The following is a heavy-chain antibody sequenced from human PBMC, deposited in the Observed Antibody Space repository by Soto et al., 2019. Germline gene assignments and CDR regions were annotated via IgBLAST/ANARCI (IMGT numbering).Heavy chain of an antibody. CDR3: ASGISGGRHFDY. D-gene: IGHD2-15*01. CDR1: GGSIGSSNW. V-gene: IGHV4-4*02. CDR2: IDHSGST. J-gene: IGHJ4*02. Sequence: QVQLQESGPGLVKPSGTLSLTFAVSGGSIGSSNWWSWVRQPPGKGLERIVEIDHSGSTNYTPSLKSRVTISEDKSKNQFSVKLSSVTAAETAVYYCASGISGGRHFDYWGQGTLVTVSS.